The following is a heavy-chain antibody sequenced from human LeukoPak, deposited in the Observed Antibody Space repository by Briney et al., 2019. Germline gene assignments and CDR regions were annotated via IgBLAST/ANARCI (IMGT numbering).Heavy chain of an antibody. CDR3: ARVIAAAGPLDY. V-gene: IGHV1-2*02. J-gene: IGHJ4*02. D-gene: IGHD6-13*01. CDR1: GYTFTGYY. CDR2: INPNSGGT. Sequence: ASVKVSCKASGYTFTGYYMHWLRQAPGQGLEWMGWINPNSGGTNYAQKFQGRVTMTRDTSISTAYMELSRLRSDDTAVYYCARVIAAAGPLDYWGQGTLVTVSS.